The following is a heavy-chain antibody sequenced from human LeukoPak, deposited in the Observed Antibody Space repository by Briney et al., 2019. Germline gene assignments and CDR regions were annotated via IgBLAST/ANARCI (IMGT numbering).Heavy chain of an antibody. CDR2: IYTSGAT. D-gene: IGHD3-9*01. J-gene: IGHJ2*01. CDR1: GDSISSHY. V-gene: IGHV4-4*07. Sequence: SETLSLTCTVSGDSISSHYWSWIRQPAGKELEWIGRIYTSGATSYNPSLKSRVTMSADTSKNQFSLKLSSVTAADTAVYYCARGYYDILTGYFFYWYFDLWGRGTQVTVSS. CDR3: ARGYYDILTGYFFYWYFDL.